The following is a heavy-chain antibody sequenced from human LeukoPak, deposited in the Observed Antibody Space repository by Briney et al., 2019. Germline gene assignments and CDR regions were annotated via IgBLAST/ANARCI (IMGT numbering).Heavy chain of an antibody. CDR1: GYTFTSYY. J-gene: IGHJ3*02. Sequence: ASVKVSCKASGYTFTSYYMHWVRQAPGQGLEWMGIINPSGGSTSYAQKFQGRVTMTRDTSTSTVYMELSSLRSEDTAVYYCAKKTIVGATVDAFDIWGQGTMVIVSS. D-gene: IGHD1-26*01. V-gene: IGHV1-46*01. CDR2: INPSGGST. CDR3: AKKTIVGATVDAFDI.